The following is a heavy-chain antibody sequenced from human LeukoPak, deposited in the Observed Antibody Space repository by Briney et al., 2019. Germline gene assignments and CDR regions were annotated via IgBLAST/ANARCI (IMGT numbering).Heavy chain of an antibody. D-gene: IGHD4-17*01. CDR3: AREFPPLTTSRPGGWFDP. CDR1: GYTFTSYA. Sequence: ASVKVSYKASGYTFTSYAMHRVRRAPGQRLEWTGWINAGNGNTKYSQKFQGRVTMTRDTSTSTVYMQLSSLRSEDTAVYYCAREFPPLTTSRPGGWFDPWGQGTVVTVSS. CDR2: INAGNGNT. J-gene: IGHJ5*02. V-gene: IGHV1-3*01.